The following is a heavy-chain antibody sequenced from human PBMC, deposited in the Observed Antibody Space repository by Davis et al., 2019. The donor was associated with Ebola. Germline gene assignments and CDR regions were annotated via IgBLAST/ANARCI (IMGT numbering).Heavy chain of an antibody. Sequence: SVKVSCKASGGTFRSYAISWVRQAPGQGLEWMGRIIPILGIANYAQKFQGRVTITADKSTSTAYMELRSLRSDDTAVYYCARSITMVQGVSWFDPWGQGTLVTVSS. V-gene: IGHV1-69*04. D-gene: IGHD3-10*01. CDR3: ARSITMVQGVSWFDP. CDR2: IIPILGIA. J-gene: IGHJ5*02. CDR1: GGTFRSYA.